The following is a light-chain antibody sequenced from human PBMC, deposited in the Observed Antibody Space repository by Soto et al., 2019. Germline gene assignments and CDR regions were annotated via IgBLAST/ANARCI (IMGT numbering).Light chain of an antibody. CDR2: LAS. CDR3: LQDYNYPFT. CDR1: QSIRND. Sequence: AIQMTQSPSSLSASVGDRVTITCRASQSIRNDLGWYQQKPGKAPKLLIYLASSLQSGVPSRFSGSGSGTDFALTISSLQPEDFATYYCLQDYNYPFTFGPGTKVAI. V-gene: IGKV1-6*01. J-gene: IGKJ3*01.